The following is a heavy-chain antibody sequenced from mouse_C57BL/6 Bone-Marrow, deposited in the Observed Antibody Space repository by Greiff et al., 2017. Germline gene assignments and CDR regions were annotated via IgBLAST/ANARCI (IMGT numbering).Heavy chain of an antibody. J-gene: IGHJ4*01. CDR1: GYTFTDYY. V-gene: IGHV1-19*01. D-gene: IGHD1-1*01. Sequence: EVKLMEPGPVLVKPGASVKLSCKASGYTFTDYYMNWVKQSHGKSLEWIGVINPSNGGTSYNQKFKGTATLTVDKSSSTAYMELNSLTSADSAVFYEARLYYYGSSGGVDYWGQGTSVTVSS. CDR3: ARLYYYGSSGGVDY. CDR2: INPSNGGT.